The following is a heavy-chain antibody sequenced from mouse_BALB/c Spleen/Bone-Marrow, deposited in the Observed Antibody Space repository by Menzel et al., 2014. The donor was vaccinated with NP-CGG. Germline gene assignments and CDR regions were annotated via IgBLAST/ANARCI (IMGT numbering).Heavy chain of an antibody. V-gene: IGHV1-69*02. CDR1: GYTFTSYW. D-gene: IGHD2-13*01. CDR2: IDPSDSET. CDR3: ARDHFDTGDYDFAY. Sequence: QVQLLQSGPEVVKPEAPVKVSCKASGYTFTSYWMNWVKQRPGRGLEWIGRIDPSDSETHYNQKFKDKATLTVDKSSSTAYIQLSSLTSEDSAVYYCARDHFDTGDYDFAYWGQGTLVTVSA. J-gene: IGHJ3*01.